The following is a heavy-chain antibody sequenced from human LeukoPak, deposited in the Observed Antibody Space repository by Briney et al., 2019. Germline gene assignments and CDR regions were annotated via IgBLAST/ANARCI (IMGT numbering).Heavy chain of an antibody. CDR1: GGSISSGDYY. Sequence: PSETLSLTCTVSGGSISSGDYYWSWVRQPPGKGLEWIGYIYYSGSTYYNPSLKSRVTISVDTSKNQFSLKLSSVTAADTAVYYCARVTYYDSSGYPQRGGPGIDYWGQGTLVTVSS. V-gene: IGHV4-30-4*08. CDR2: IYYSGST. D-gene: IGHD3-22*01. CDR3: ARVTYYDSSGYPQRGGPGIDY. J-gene: IGHJ4*02.